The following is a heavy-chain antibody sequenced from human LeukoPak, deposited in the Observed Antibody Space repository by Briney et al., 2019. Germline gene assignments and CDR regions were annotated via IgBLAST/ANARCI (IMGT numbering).Heavy chain of an antibody. J-gene: IGHJ5*02. Sequence: GGSLRLSCAASGFTFSSYSMNWVRQAPGKGPEWVSYISNSGSTIEYADSVKGRFTISRDNARNSLYLQMNNLRVEDTAVYYCAKRFDSWGQGALVTVSS. CDR1: GFTFSSYS. CDR2: ISNSGSTI. V-gene: IGHV3-48*01. CDR3: AKRFDS.